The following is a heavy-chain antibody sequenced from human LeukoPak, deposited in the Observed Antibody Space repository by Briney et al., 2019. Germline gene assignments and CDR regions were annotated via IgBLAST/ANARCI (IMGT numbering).Heavy chain of an antibody. CDR1: GFTFSNYW. CDR2: ISTDGSST. D-gene: IGHD3-22*01. CDR3: AKDIYPDYYDSSGYYLGYFQH. J-gene: IGHJ1*01. V-gene: IGHV3-74*03. Sequence: PGGSLRLSCAASGFTFSNYWMHWVRQAPGKGLVWVSRISTDGSSTTYADSVKGRFTISRDNAKNTLYLEMNSLRAEDTALYYCAKDIYPDYYDSSGYYLGYFQHWGQGTLVTVSS.